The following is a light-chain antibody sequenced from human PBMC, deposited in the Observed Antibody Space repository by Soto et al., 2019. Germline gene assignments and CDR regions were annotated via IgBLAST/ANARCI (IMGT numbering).Light chain of an antibody. CDR2: AAS. CDR3: QQYYSYPPCT. V-gene: IGKV1-8*01. J-gene: IGKJ1*01. CDR1: QGISSY. Sequence: AIRMTQSPSSFSASTGDRVTITCRASQGISSYLAWYQQKPGKAPKLLIYAASTLQSGVPSRFSGSGSGTDFTLTISCLQSEDFATYYCQQYYSYPPCTFGQVTNVEIK.